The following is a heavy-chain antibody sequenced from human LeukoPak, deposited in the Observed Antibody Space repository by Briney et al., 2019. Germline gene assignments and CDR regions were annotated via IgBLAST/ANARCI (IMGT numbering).Heavy chain of an antibody. CDR3: AREVVVAATRGYYFDY. CDR2: MNPNSGKT. D-gene: IGHD2-15*01. Sequence: ASVKVSCKASGYTFTSYDIHWVRQDPGRGLDYLGWMNPNSGKTGYTQKFRGRFSMTRDTSISTAYLELNSLTSEDTAVYYCAREVVVAATRGYYFDYWGQGTLVIVSS. J-gene: IGHJ4*02. CDR1: GYTFTSYD. V-gene: IGHV1-8*01.